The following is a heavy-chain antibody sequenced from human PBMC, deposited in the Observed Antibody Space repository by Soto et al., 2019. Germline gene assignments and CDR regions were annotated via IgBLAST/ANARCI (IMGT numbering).Heavy chain of an antibody. J-gene: IGHJ6*02. Sequence: EVQLVESGGGLVQPGGSLRLSCAASGFTFSSYEMNWVRQAPGKGLEWVSYISSSGSTIYYADSVKGRFTNSRDNAKNSLYRQMNSLRAEDTAVYYCAKQQLAIVYGMDVWGQGTTVTVSS. V-gene: IGHV3-48*03. D-gene: IGHD6-13*01. CDR2: ISSSGSTI. CDR1: GFTFSSYE. CDR3: AKQQLAIVYGMDV.